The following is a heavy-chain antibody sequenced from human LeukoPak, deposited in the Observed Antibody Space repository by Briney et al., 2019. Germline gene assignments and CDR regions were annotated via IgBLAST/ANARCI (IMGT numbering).Heavy chain of an antibody. J-gene: IGHJ4*02. V-gene: IGHV3-30*02. CDR3: ARESNSLPATFFDY. CDR2: IRYDGSNK. Sequence: PGGSLRLSCAASGFTFSSYGMHWVRQAPGKGLEWVAFIRYDGSNKYYADSVKGRFTISRDNAKNSLYLQMNSLRAEDTAVYYCARESNSLPATFFDYWGQGTLVTVSS. D-gene: IGHD2/OR15-2a*01. CDR1: GFTFSSYG.